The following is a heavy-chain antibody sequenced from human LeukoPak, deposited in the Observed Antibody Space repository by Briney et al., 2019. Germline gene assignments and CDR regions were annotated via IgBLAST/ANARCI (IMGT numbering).Heavy chain of an antibody. J-gene: IGHJ4*01. CDR1: GFTFSTYS. D-gene: IGHD3-3*01. V-gene: IGHV3-48*04. CDR3: ARDPNVYDFWSGYHPGSYFDY. CDR2: ISSSTSTI. Sequence: GGSLRLSCAASGFTFSTYSMNWVRQAPGKGLEWVSYISSSTSTIYYADSVKGRFTISRDNAKNSLYLQMNSLRAEDTAVYYCARDPNVYDFWSGYHPGSYFDYWGQEPWSPSPQ.